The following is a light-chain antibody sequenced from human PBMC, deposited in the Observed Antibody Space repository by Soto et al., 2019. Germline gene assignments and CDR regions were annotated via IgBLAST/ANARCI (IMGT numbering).Light chain of an antibody. J-gene: IGKJ2*01. CDR3: QQYGRSPYT. CDR2: GAS. V-gene: IGKV3-20*01. Sequence: EIVLTQSPGTLSLSPGERATLSCRASQSVTSNYLAWYQQKPGQAPRLLIYGASSRATGIPDRFSGSGSGTDFTLTISRLEPEDFEVYYCQQYGRSPYTFGQGTKLEIK. CDR1: QSVTSNY.